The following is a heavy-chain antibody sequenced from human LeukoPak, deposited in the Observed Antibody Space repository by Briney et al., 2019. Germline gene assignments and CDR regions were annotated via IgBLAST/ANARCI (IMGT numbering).Heavy chain of an antibody. V-gene: IGHV1-18*01. CDR2: ISAYNGNT. CDR3: ARILLAAAGHYYFDY. Sequence: ASVKVSCKASGYTFTSYGISWVRQAPGQGLEWMGWISAYNGNTNYAQKLQGRVTMTTDTSTSTAYMELRSLRSDDTAVYYCARILLAAAGHYYFDYWGQGTLVTVSS. CDR1: GYTFTSYG. J-gene: IGHJ4*02. D-gene: IGHD6-13*01.